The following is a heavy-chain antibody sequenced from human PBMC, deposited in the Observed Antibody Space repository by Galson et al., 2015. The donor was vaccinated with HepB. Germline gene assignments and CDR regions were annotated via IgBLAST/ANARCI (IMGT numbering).Heavy chain of an antibody. V-gene: IGHV4-39*01. CDR1: GGSISGSNYY. D-gene: IGHD6-19*01. Sequence: ETLSLTCTVSGGSISGSNYYWGWIRQPPGKGLEWIGSINYRGKTYYNPSLKSRVTISVDTSKNQFSLELSSVAAADTAVYYCARQKVNGWWAFDSWGQGTLVTVSS. CDR2: INYRGKT. CDR3: ARQKVNGWWAFDS. J-gene: IGHJ4*02.